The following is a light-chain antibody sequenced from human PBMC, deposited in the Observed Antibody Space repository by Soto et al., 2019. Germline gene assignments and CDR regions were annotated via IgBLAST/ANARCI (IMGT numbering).Light chain of an antibody. J-gene: IGKJ2*01. CDR2: GAS. Sequence: EIVMTQSPATLSVSPGVRATLSCRASQSVSSNLAWYQQKPGQAPRLLIYGASTRATGIAARFSGSGSGTEFTLTINSLQSEDFAVYYCQQYNNWPPYTFGQGTKLEIK. CDR3: QQYNNWPPYT. CDR1: QSVSSN. V-gene: IGKV3-15*01.